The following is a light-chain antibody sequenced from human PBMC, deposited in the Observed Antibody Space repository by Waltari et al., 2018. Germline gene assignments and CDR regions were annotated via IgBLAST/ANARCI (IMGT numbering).Light chain of an antibody. CDR3: QQCSNSPWT. J-gene: IGKJ1*01. V-gene: IGKV3-20*01. Sequence: EIVLAQSPGTLSLPPGERATLSCTASQSVSGNYLAWYQQKPGQAPRLLIYGTSNRATGISDRFSGSGSGTDFTLTISRLEPEDVAVYYCQQCSNSPWTFGQGTKVAIK. CDR1: QSVSGNY. CDR2: GTS.